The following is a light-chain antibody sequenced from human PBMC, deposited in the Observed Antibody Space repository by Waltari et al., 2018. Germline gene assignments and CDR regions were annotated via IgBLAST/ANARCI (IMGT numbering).Light chain of an antibody. J-gene: IGLJ1*01. V-gene: IGLV3-10*01. CDR3: YSSDSTGLRV. Sequence: SYELTQPPSVSVSPGQPARTTCSGHELPRQYAYWFQQKSGQAPRLVIYEDTKRPSGIPERFSGSSSGTVATLTSTGAQVDDEADYYCYSSDSTGLRVFGGGTTVVVL. CDR2: EDT. CDR1: ELPRQY.